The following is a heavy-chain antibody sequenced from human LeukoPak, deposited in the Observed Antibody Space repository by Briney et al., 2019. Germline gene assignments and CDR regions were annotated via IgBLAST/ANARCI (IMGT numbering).Heavy chain of an antibody. CDR1: GFTFSSYA. Sequence: PGGSLRLSCAASGFTFSSYAMSWVRQAPGKGLEWVSAISGSGGSTYYADSVKGRFTISRGNSKNTLYLQMNSLRAEDTAVYYGAKVRRGYSYGNPESRYYFDYWGQGTLVTVSS. J-gene: IGHJ4*02. D-gene: IGHD5-18*01. CDR3: AKVRRGYSYGNPESRYYFDY. V-gene: IGHV3-23*01. CDR2: ISGSGGST.